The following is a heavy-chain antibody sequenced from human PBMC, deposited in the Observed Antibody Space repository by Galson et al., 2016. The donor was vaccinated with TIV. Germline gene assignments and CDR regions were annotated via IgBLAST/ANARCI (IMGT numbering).Heavy chain of an antibody. CDR2: ISNTSNYR. CDR1: GFTFSSYS. D-gene: IGHD1-7*01. CDR3: ARRGNYLSDAFDI. V-gene: IGHV3-21*01. J-gene: IGHJ3*02. Sequence: LRLSCAVSGFTFSSYSMRWVRQAPGKGLEWVSSISNTSNYRYYADSVKGRFTISRDNAEDSLYLQINSLRVEDTALYYCARRGNYLSDAFDIWGQGTMVTVSS.